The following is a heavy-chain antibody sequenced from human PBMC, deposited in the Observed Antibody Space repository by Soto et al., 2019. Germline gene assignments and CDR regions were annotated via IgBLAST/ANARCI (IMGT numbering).Heavy chain of an antibody. D-gene: IGHD3-10*01. CDR3: ARALRFITMVRGVIITTPPGY. J-gene: IGHJ4*02. Sequence: GGSLRLSCAASGFTFSSYSMNWVRQAPGKGLEWVSSISSSSSYIYYADSVKGRFTISRDNAKNSLYLQMNSLRSEDTAVYYCARALRFITMVRGVIITTPPGYWGQGTLVTVSS. V-gene: IGHV3-21*04. CDR1: GFTFSSYS. CDR2: ISSSSSYI.